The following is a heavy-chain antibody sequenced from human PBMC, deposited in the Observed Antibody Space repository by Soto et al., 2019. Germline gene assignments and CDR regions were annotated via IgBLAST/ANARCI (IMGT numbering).Heavy chain of an antibody. D-gene: IGHD2-15*01. V-gene: IGHV3-11*05. CDR1: GFTFSDYY. Sequence: QVQLVESGGGLVKPGGSLRLSCAASGFTFSDYYMSWIRQAPGKGLEWVSYISSSSSYTNSADSVKGRFTISRDNGKNSLYLQMNSLRAEDTAVYYCARDSCSGGSCYGLAYFQHWGQGTLVTVSS. CDR2: ISSSSSYT. J-gene: IGHJ1*01. CDR3: ARDSCSGGSCYGLAYFQH.